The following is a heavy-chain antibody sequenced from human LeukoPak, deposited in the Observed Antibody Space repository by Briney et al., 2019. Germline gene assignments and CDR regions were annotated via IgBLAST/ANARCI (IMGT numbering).Heavy chain of an antibody. V-gene: IGHV3-30*02. Sequence: PGGSLRLSCAASGFTFSSYGMHWVRQAPGKGLEWVAFIRYDGSNKYYADSVKGRFTISRDNAKNSLYLQMSSLRAEDTAVYFCARKLVHYFDYWGQGTLVTVSS. CDR1: GFTFSSYG. D-gene: IGHD6-6*01. CDR2: IRYDGSNK. CDR3: ARKLVHYFDY. J-gene: IGHJ4*02.